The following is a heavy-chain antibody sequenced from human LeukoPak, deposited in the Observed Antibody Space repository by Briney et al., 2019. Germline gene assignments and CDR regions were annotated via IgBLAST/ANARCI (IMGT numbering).Heavy chain of an antibody. Sequence: GASVKVSCRASGFTSTNYGITWVRQAPGQGLEWMGWISAYNGDTNYAQKLRYRVTMTTDTSTSTAYMELRSLRSDDTAVYYCARVGEQHLDYYFDYWGQGTLVTVSS. D-gene: IGHD6-13*01. V-gene: IGHV1-18*04. CDR1: GFTSTNYG. CDR2: ISAYNGDT. CDR3: ARVGEQHLDYYFDY. J-gene: IGHJ4*02.